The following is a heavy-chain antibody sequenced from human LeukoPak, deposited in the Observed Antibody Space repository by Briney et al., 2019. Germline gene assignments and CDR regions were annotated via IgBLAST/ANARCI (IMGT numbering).Heavy chain of an antibody. CDR1: GYTFTSYS. CDR2: ISAYNGNT. Sequence: ASVKVSCKASGYTFTSYSISWVRQAPGQGLEWMGWISAYNGNTNYAQKLQGRVTMTTDTSTSTAYMELRSLRSDDTAVYYCARVEGVGMITFGGVIAPHWWGQGTLVTVSS. D-gene: IGHD3-16*02. CDR3: ARVEGVGMITFGGVIAPHW. J-gene: IGHJ4*02. V-gene: IGHV1-18*01.